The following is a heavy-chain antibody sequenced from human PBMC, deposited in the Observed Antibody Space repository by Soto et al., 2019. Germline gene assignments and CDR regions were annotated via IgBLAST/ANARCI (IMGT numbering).Heavy chain of an antibody. CDR1: GFTVSSNY. D-gene: IGHD2-21*02. CDR3: ARGCDWLDY. Sequence: EVQLVESGGDLIQPGGSLRLSCAAAGFTVSSNYMTWVRQAPGKGLEWVSVIYSGGSTYYADSVKGRFTISRDNSKNTLYLQMNRLSAEDTAVYYCARGCDWLDYWGQGTLVTVSS. J-gene: IGHJ4*02. CDR2: IYSGGST. V-gene: IGHV3-53*01.